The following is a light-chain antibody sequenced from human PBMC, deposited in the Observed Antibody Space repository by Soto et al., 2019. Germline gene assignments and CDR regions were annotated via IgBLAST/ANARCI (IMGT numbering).Light chain of an antibody. J-gene: IGKJ1*01. V-gene: IGKV3-20*01. Sequence: EVVLTQSPGTLSLSPGERATLSCKASQSVSSNYLAWYQQKPGQAPRLLIYDASIRATGIPDRFSGSGSGIAITLTISRLEPEDFEVYYCHQYGGSPRTFGQGTKVEIK. CDR3: HQYGGSPRT. CDR2: DAS. CDR1: QSVSSNY.